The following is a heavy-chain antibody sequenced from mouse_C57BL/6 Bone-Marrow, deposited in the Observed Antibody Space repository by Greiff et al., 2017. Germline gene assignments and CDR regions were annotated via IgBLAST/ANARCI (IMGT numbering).Heavy chain of an antibody. CDR3: ARSYYSNFYYAMDY. CDR1: GYTFTSYW. Sequence: QVQLKESGAELAKPGASVKLSCKASGYTFTSYWMHWVKQRPGQGLEWIGYINPSSGYTKYNQKFKDKATLTADKSSSKAYMQLSSLTYEDSAVYYCARSYYSNFYYAMDYWGQGTSVTVSS. V-gene: IGHV1-7*01. D-gene: IGHD2-5*01. CDR2: INPSSGYT. J-gene: IGHJ4*01.